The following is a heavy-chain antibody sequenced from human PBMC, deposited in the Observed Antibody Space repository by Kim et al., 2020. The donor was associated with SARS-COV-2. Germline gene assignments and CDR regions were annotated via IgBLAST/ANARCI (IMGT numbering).Heavy chain of an antibody. D-gene: IGHD4-17*01. V-gene: IGHV3-21*01. CDR2: ISSSSSYI. J-gene: IGHJ3*02. CDR3: ARDRVNYGEHPDAFDI. CDR1: GFTFSSYS. Sequence: GGSLRLSCAASGFTFSSYSMNWVRQAPGKGLEWVSSISSSSSYIYYADSVKGRFTISRDNAKNSLYLQMNSLRAEDTAVYYCARDRVNYGEHPDAFDIWGQGTMVTVSS.